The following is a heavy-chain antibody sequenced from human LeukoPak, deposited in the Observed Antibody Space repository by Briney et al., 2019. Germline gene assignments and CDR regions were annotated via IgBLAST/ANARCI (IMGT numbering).Heavy chain of an antibody. CDR1: GFTFSSYA. CDR3: ARDTRLRLGELSPDAFDI. J-gene: IGHJ3*02. Sequence: GGSLRLSCAGSGFTFSSYAMSWVRQAPGKGLEWVSAISGGGGNTYYAGSVKGRFTISRDNSKNTLHLQMGSLRAEDMAVYYCARDTRLRLGELSPDAFDIWGQGTMVTVSS. D-gene: IGHD3-16*02. CDR2: ISGGGGNT. V-gene: IGHV3-23*01.